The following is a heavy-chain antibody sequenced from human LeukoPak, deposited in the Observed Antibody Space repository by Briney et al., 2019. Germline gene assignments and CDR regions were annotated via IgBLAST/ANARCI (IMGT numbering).Heavy chain of an antibody. J-gene: IGHJ4*02. CDR2: IYTSGST. CDR3: ARRYCSSTSCQLDY. D-gene: IGHD2-2*01. CDR1: GGSISSGSYY. V-gene: IGHV4-61*02. Sequence: SQTLSLTCTVSGGSISSGSYYWSWIRQPAGKGLEWIGRIYTSGSTNYNPSLKSRVTISVDTSNNQFSLKLTSVTAADTAVYYCARRYCSSTSCQLDYWGQGTLVTVSS.